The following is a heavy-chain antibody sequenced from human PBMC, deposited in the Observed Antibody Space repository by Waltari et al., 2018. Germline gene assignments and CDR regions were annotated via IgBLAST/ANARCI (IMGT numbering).Heavy chain of an antibody. D-gene: IGHD3-3*02. CDR2: IYHNGTT. V-gene: IGHV4-38-2*01. CDR1: GYLISSGFY. CDR3: ARRKLGPFDY. Sequence: QVQLQESGPGLVKPSETMSLTCAVSGYLISSGFYWGWIRPPPGKGLEWIGCIYHNGTTYSNPSLKTRVTISVDTSKNHFSLNLRSVTAADTAVYYCARRKLGPFDYWGQGTLVTVSS. J-gene: IGHJ4*02.